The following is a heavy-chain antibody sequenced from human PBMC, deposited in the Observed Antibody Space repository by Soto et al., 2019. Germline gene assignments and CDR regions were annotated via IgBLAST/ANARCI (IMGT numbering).Heavy chain of an antibody. V-gene: IGHV4-38-2*02. Sequence: PSETLSVTCAVSVYSISSGYYWGCIRQPPGKGLEWIGSIYHSWSTYYNPSLKSRVTISVDTSKNQFSLKLSSVTAADTAVYYCARDHSSSSGGYWGQGTLVTVSS. CDR1: VYSISSGYY. D-gene: IGHD6-6*01. CDR2: IYHSWST. CDR3: ARDHSSSSGGY. J-gene: IGHJ4*02.